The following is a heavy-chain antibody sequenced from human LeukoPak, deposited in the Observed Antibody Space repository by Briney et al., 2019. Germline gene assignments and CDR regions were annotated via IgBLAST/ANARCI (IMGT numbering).Heavy chain of an antibody. Sequence: GGSLRLSCAASGFTVSSNYMSWVRQAPGKGLEWVSVIYSGGSTYYADSVKGRFTISRDNSKNTLYLQMNSLRAEDTAVYYCARDFSAPRYGMDVWGQGTTVTVSS. D-gene: IGHD3-10*01. V-gene: IGHV3-66*01. CDR2: IYSGGST. CDR1: GFTVSSNY. J-gene: IGHJ6*02. CDR3: ARDFSAPRYGMDV.